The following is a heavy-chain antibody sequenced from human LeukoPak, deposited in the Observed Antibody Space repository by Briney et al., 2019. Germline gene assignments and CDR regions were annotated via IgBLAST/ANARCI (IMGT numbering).Heavy chain of an antibody. CDR1: GGSITIYY. D-gene: IGHD5-24*01. Sequence: SETLSLTCTVSGGSITIYYWSWIRQPAGKGLEWIGRVYTSGSTNYNPSLKSRVTMSVDTSKNQFSLRLSSVTAADTAVYYCARRGGWLQSPYYFDYWGQGTLVTVSS. CDR2: VYTSGST. J-gene: IGHJ4*02. CDR3: ARRGGWLQSPYYFDY. V-gene: IGHV4-4*07.